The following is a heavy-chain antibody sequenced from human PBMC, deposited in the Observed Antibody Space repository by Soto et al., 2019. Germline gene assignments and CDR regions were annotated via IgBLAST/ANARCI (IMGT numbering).Heavy chain of an antibody. D-gene: IGHD5-18*01. J-gene: IGHJ6*02. Sequence: QAQLVQSGAEVRKPGASVKVSCKASGYTFYSHSISWVRQAPGQGLEGKGRINADYGNTQYAQKFRGRDTMTTDTSTTTVYMELTNLRSDDTAVYYCARCIQGDYYYGMDVWGQGTTVTVSS. V-gene: IGHV1-18*01. CDR3: ARCIQGDYYYGMDV. CDR2: INADYGNT. CDR1: GYTFYSHS.